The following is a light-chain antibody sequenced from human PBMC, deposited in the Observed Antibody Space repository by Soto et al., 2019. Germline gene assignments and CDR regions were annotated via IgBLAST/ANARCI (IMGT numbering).Light chain of an antibody. Sequence: EIVMTQSPATLSASPGERATLSCRASQNIISNLAWYQQRPGQAPRLLIHDTSTRASGIPARFSGSGSGTEFTLTISSLQSEDYAVYYCQHYTGWPPWTFGQGTKVDIK. J-gene: IGKJ1*01. CDR1: QNIISN. CDR2: DTS. CDR3: QHYTGWPPWT. V-gene: IGKV3-15*01.